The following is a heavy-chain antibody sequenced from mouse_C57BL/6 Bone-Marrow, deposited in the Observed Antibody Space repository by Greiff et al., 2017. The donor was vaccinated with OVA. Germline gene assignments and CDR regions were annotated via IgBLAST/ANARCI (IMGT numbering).Heavy chain of an antibody. J-gene: IGHJ3*01. Sequence: EVQVVESGAELVRPGASVKLSCTASGFNIKDDYMHWVKQRPEQGLEWIGWIDPENGVTESASKFQGKETITADTTANTAYLQLSRLTSEDTDVDYGTRGLSLTWFAYWGQGTLVTGSA. V-gene: IGHV14-4*01. D-gene: IGHD1-1*02. CDR2: IDPENGVT. CDR1: GFNIKDDY. CDR3: TRGLSLTWFAY.